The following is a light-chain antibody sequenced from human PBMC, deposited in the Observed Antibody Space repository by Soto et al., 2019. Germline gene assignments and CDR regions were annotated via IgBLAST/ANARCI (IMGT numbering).Light chain of an antibody. CDR3: QHDGSSPGT. CDR2: GAS. J-gene: IGKJ2*02. Sequence: EIVLTQSPGTLSLSPGERATLSCRASQSVSSNFLAWYQQKPGQAPKLLISGASSRATGIPDRFSGSGPGTDFTLTISRLEPEDVALYSCQHDGSSPGTFGQGTKLEIK. CDR1: QSVSSNF. V-gene: IGKV3-20*01.